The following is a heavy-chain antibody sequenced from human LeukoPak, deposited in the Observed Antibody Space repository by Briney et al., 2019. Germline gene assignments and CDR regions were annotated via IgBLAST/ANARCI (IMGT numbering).Heavy chain of an antibody. CDR1: GFTFDGYT. J-gene: IGHJ4*02. Sequence: GGSLRLSCAASGFTFDGYTMHWVRQAPGKGLEWVSLISWDGGSTYYADSVKGRFTISRDNSKNSLYLQMNSLRAEDTAVYYCARDQVAGGRLVGATDYWGQGTLVTVSS. V-gene: IGHV3-43*01. D-gene: IGHD1-26*01. CDR3: ARDQVAGGRLVGATDY. CDR2: ISWDGGST.